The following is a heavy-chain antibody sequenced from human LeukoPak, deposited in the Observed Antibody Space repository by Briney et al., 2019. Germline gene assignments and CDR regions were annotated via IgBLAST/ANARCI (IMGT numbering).Heavy chain of an antibody. J-gene: IGHJ4*02. Sequence: QAGGSLRLSCAASGFTFSSYGMSWVRQAPGKGLEWVSAISGSGGSTYYADYVKGRFTISRDNSKNTLYLQMNSLRAEDTAVYYCAKVYNWNYQLSDYWGQGTLVTVSS. D-gene: IGHD1-1*01. CDR3: AKVYNWNYQLSDY. V-gene: IGHV3-23*01. CDR2: ISGSGGST. CDR1: GFTFSSYG.